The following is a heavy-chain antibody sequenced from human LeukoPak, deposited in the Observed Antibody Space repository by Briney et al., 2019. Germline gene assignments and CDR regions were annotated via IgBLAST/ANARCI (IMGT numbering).Heavy chain of an antibody. Sequence: SETLSLTCTVSGGSISSPDYYWPWLRQSPGTGLEWLGYIYYSGGTYYNPSLKTRITMSIDKSKNQFSLKLRSVTAADTAVYHCVRAGGSGSYYDVAFDSWGQGTLVTVSA. D-gene: IGHD3-10*01. J-gene: IGHJ4*02. V-gene: IGHV4-30-4*08. CDR1: GGSISSPDYY. CDR2: IYYSGGT. CDR3: VRAGGSGSYYDVAFDS.